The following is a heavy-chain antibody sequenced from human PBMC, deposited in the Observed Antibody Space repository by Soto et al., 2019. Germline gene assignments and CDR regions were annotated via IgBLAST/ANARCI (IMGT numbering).Heavy chain of an antibody. D-gene: IGHD3-22*01. J-gene: IGHJ4*02. Sequence: EVQLVESGGGLVQPGGSLKLSCAASGFTFSGSAMHWVRQASGKGLEWVGRIRSKANSYATAYAASVKGRFTISRDDSKNTAYQQMNSLKTEDTAVYYCTVYYYDSSGYYYDTSFDYWGQGTLVTVSS. V-gene: IGHV3-73*02. CDR1: GFTFSGSA. CDR2: IRSKANSYAT. CDR3: TVYYYDSSGYYYDTSFDY.